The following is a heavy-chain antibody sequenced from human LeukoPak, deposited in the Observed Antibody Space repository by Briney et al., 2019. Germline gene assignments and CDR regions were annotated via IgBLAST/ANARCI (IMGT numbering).Heavy chain of an antibody. V-gene: IGHV4-59*01. CDR1: GGSISSYY. Sequence: PSETLSLTCTVSGGSISSYYWSWIRQPPGKGLEWIGYIYYSGSTNYNPSLKSRVTISVDTSKNQFSLKLSSVTVADTAVYYCARVVYRWPYYYYYMDVWGKGTTVTVSS. CDR3: ARVVYRWPYYYYYMDV. CDR2: IYYSGST. J-gene: IGHJ6*03. D-gene: IGHD2-8*02.